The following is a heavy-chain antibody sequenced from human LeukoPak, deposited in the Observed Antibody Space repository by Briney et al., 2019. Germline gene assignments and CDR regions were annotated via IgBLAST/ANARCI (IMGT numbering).Heavy chain of an antibody. CDR3: ARVVYGDSVYYYYYMDV. V-gene: IGHV4-4*07. J-gene: IGHJ6*03. Sequence: SETLSLTCTVSGGSISSYYWSWIRQPAGKGLEGIGRIYTSGSTNYNPSLKSRVTMSVDTSKNQFSLKLSSVTAADTAVYYCARVVYGDSVYYYYYMDVWGKGTTVTVSS. CDR2: IYTSGST. D-gene: IGHD4-17*01. CDR1: GGSISSYY.